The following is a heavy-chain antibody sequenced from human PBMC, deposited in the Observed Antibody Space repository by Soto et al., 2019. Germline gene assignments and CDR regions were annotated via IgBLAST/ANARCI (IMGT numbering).Heavy chain of an antibody. Sequence: SQTLSLTCAISGDSVSSNSAAWNWIRLSPSRGLEWLGRTYYRSKWFNDHAVSVKSRITINPDTSKNPFSLQLNSVTPEDTAVYYCARKLRGHGVKYFDYWGQGTLVTVSS. V-gene: IGHV6-1*01. CDR1: GDSVSSNSAA. J-gene: IGHJ4*02. D-gene: IGHD3-10*01. CDR3: ARKLRGHGVKYFDY. CDR2: TYYRSKWFN.